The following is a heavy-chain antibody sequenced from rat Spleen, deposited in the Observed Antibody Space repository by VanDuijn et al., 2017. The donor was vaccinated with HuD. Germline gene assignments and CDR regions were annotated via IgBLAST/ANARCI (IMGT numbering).Heavy chain of an antibody. D-gene: IGHD5-1*01. CDR1: GFSLTSYN. CDR2: IWTGGST. J-gene: IGHJ2*01. V-gene: IGHV2-30*01. CDR3: ARDNWGPFDY. Sequence: QVQLKESGPGLVQPSQTLSLTCTVSGFSLTSYNVHWVRQPTGKGLEWMGVIWTGGSTDYNSALKSRLSISRDTSKSQVFLKMNSLQTEDIATYYCARDNWGPFDYWGQGVMVTVSS.